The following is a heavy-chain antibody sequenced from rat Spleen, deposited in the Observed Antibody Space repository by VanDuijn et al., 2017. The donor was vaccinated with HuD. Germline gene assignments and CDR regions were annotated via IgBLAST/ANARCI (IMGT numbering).Heavy chain of an antibody. Sequence: EVQLVESGGGLVQPGRSLKLSCAASGVTFSDCYMAWVRQAPTKGLEWVASISYDGSSTYYRDSVKGRFTISRDNAISTLYLQVSSLRSEDTATYYCTTQWELYHWGQGVMVTVSS. CDR1: GVTFSDCY. CDR2: ISYDGSST. CDR3: TTQWELYH. V-gene: IGHV5-20*01. J-gene: IGHJ2*01. D-gene: IGHD5-1*01.